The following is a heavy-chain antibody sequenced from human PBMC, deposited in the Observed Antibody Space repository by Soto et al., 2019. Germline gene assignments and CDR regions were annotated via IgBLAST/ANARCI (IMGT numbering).Heavy chain of an antibody. Sequence: PGGSLRLSCAASGFTFSSYGMHWVRQAPGKGLEWVAVIWYDGSNKYYADSVKGRFTISRDNSKNTLYLQMNSLRAEDTAVYYCARDFGMETPTEVGYYYGMDVWGQGTTVTVSS. V-gene: IGHV3-33*08. CDR3: ARDFGMETPTEVGYYYGMDV. CDR1: GFTFSSYG. CDR2: IWYDGSNK. D-gene: IGHD3-3*01. J-gene: IGHJ6*02.